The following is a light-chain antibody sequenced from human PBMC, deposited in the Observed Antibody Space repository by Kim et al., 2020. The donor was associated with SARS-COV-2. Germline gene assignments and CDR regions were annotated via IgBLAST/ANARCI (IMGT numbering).Light chain of an antibody. CDR3: QQYGSSPYT. J-gene: IGKJ2*01. CDR2: DAS. V-gene: IGKV3-20*01. CDR1: QSVSRSY. Sequence: EIVLTQYPGTLSLSPGERATLSCRASQSVSRSYLAWYQQKPGQAPSLLIYDASNRATGVPDRFSGSGSGTDFTLTISRVEPEDVAVYYCQQYGSSPYTFGQGTKLEI.